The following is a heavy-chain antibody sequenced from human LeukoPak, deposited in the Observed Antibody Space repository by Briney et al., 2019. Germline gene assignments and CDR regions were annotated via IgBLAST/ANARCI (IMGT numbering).Heavy chain of an antibody. CDR2: ISAYNGNT. V-gene: IGHV1-18*01. D-gene: IGHD3-10*01. CDR1: GYTFTSYG. Sequence: GASVKVSFKASGYTFTSYGISWVRQAPGQGLEWMGWISAYNGNTNYAQKLKGRVTMTTDTSTSTAYMELRSLRSDDTAVYYCARSITMVRGVPNEYYFDYWGQGTLVTVSS. CDR3: ARSITMVRGVPNEYYFDY. J-gene: IGHJ4*02.